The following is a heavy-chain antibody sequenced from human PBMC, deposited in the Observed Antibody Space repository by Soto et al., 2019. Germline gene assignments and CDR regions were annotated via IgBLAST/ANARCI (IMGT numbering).Heavy chain of an antibody. CDR1: GYTFTSYG. J-gene: IGHJ5*02. Sequence: GASVKVSCKASGYTFTSYGISWVRQAPGQGLEWMGWISAYNGNTNYAQKLQGRVTMTTDTSTSTASMELRSLRSDDTAVYYCARDLLHDILTGYPFDPWGQGNLVTVSS. V-gene: IGHV1-18*04. CDR2: ISAYNGNT. D-gene: IGHD3-9*01. CDR3: ARDLLHDILTGYPFDP.